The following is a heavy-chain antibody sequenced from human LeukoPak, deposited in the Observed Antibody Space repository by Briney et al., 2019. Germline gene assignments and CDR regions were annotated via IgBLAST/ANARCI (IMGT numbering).Heavy chain of an antibody. CDR1: GYTFTGSY. CDR2: IKPNSGGT. V-gene: IGHV1-2*02. Sequence: GASVKVSCKATGYTFTGSYMHWVRLAPGQGQALMGWIKPNSGGTNYAQTFQGRVTTTWDTTISTAYSAQRRPGSDATAVFYCGGFGYSSSWYDAFDIGSQGTMVTVSS. CDR3: GGFGYSSSWYDAFDI. J-gene: IGHJ3*02. D-gene: IGHD6-13*01.